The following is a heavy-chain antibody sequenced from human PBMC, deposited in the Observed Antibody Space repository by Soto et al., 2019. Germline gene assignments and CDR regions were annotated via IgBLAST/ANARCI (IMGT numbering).Heavy chain of an antibody. Sequence: QVQLQESGPGLVKPSGTLSLTCAVSGDSVTSNVWWSWVRQPPGKGLEWIGEAYHNGLTDYNPSLKSRVTISVDRSKNQFSLKLSSVTAADTAVYYCARGPSSGWIDAFDIWGQGTMVTVSS. D-gene: IGHD6-19*01. V-gene: IGHV4-4*02. CDR3: ARGPSSGWIDAFDI. CDR2: AYHNGLT. J-gene: IGHJ3*02. CDR1: GDSVTSNVW.